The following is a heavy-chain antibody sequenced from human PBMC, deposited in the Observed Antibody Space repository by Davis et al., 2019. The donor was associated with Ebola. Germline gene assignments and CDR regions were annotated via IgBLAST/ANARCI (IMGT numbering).Heavy chain of an antibody. V-gene: IGHV4-59*11. Sequence: PSETLSLTCTVSGGSISSHYWSWIRQPPGKGLEWIGSIYYSGSTNYNPSLKSRVTISVDTSKNQFSLKLSSVTAADTAVYYCASSPRSYDFWSGYYYHYGMDVWGQGTTVTVSS. CDR1: GGSISSHY. J-gene: IGHJ6*02. D-gene: IGHD3-3*01. CDR3: ASSPRSYDFWSGYYYHYGMDV. CDR2: IYYSGST.